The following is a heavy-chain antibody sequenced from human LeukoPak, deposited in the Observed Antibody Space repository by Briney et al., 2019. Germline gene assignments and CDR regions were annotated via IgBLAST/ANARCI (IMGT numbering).Heavy chain of an antibody. J-gene: IGHJ4*02. Sequence: PGGSLRLSWVASGFTFNTYAMSWVRQAPGKGPQWLARINGGGRGTYYADSLKGRFTISRDNSKNTLYLQIFNLRPEDTARYYCAKGGLGKEVFDDWGQGTVVTVSS. V-gene: IGHV3-23*01. D-gene: IGHD1-1*01. CDR3: AKGGLGKEVFDD. CDR2: INGGGRGT. CDR1: GFTFNTYA.